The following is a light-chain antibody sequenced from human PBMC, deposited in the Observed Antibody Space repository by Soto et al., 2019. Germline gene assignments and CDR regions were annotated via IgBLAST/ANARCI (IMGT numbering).Light chain of an antibody. CDR2: KVS. CDR1: SSDVGGYNY. Sequence: QSALTQPPSVSGSPGQSITISCTGTSSDVGGYNYVSWYQQHAGKAPKLMIYKVSNRPSGVSNRFSGSKSGNTAFLTISGLQAEDAADYYCSSYTSSSTLVFGRGTKLTVL. J-gene: IGLJ3*02. V-gene: IGLV2-14*01. CDR3: SSYTSSSTLV.